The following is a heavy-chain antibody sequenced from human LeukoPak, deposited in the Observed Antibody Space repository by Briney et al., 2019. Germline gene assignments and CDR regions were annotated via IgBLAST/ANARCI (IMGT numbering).Heavy chain of an antibody. Sequence: GGSLRLSCTVSGFTVSSDSMSWVRQAPGKGLEWVSAISGSGGSTYYADSVKGRFTISRDNSKNTLYLQMNGLRPEDTAVYFCAKDWGNKFASGSSYLDSWGQGTLVTVSS. J-gene: IGHJ4*02. D-gene: IGHD3-10*01. CDR3: AKDWGNKFASGSSYLDS. V-gene: IGHV3-23*01. CDR1: GFTVSSDS. CDR2: ISGSGGST.